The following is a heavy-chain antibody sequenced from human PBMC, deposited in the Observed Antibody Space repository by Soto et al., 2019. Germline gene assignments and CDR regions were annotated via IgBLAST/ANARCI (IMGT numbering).Heavy chain of an antibody. J-gene: IGHJ4*02. CDR1: GYTFTSYG. CDR3: AKDLEGNIVEVPAPPGY. Sequence: ASVKVSCKASGYTFTSYGISWVRQAPGQGLEWMGWISAYNGNTNYAQKLQGRVTMTTDTSTSTAYMELRSLKSDDTAVFYCAKDLEGNIVEVPAPPGYGGQGTLVTVSS. D-gene: IGHD2-2*01. V-gene: IGHV1-18*01. CDR2: ISAYNGNT.